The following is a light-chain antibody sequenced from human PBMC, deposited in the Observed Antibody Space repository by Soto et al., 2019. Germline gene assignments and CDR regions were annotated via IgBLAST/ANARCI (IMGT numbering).Light chain of an antibody. V-gene: IGKV3-11*01. J-gene: IGKJ4*01. Sequence: DILFTQSSSPPSLSPGERAPPSCRASQSVSSYLAWYQQKPGQDPRLLIYDESNRATGIPARFSGSGSGTDFTLTISSLEPEDFAVYYRQQRSNWLTFGGGTKVDIK. CDR2: DES. CDR1: QSVSSY. CDR3: QQRSNWLT.